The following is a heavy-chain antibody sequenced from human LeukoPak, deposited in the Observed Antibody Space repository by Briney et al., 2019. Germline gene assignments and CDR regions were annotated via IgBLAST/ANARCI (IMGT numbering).Heavy chain of an antibody. CDR1: GGSFSGYY. CDR3: ARGSGSGWLRPRFDY. CDR2: INHSGST. D-gene: IGHD6-19*01. V-gene: IGHV4-34*01. Sequence: PSETLSLTCAVYGGSFSGYYWSWIRQPPGKGLEWIGEINHSGSTNYNPSLKSRVTISVDTSKNQFSLTLSSVTAADTAVYYCARGSGSGWLRPRFDYWGQGTLVTVSS. J-gene: IGHJ4*02.